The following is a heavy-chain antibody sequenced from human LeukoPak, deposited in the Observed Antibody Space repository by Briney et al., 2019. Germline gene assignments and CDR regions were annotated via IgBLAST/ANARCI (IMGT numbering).Heavy chain of an antibody. V-gene: IGHV4-59*01. D-gene: IGHD1-26*01. Sequence: SETLSLTCTVSGDSISPYYWSWIRQSPGKGLEWIGYVYYSGSSNYNPSLKSRVTISVDTSKNHSSLKLTSVTAADTAVYYCARYGSAWAFDYWGQGALVTVSS. CDR2: VYYSGSS. J-gene: IGHJ4*02. CDR3: ARYGSAWAFDY. CDR1: GDSISPYY.